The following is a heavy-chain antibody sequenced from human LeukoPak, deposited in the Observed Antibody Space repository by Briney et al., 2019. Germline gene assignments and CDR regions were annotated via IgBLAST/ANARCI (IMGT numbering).Heavy chain of an antibody. Sequence: GGSLRLPCAASGFPFSSYGMHWVRQAPGKGLEWVAFIRYDGSNKDYADSVKGRFAISRDNSQKTLYLQMNSLRAEDEAVYYCSKQRTYTYAAEGFWGQGTLVTFSS. CDR2: IRYDGSNK. CDR3: SKQRTYTYAAEGF. D-gene: IGHD4/OR15-4a*01. CDR1: GFPFSSYG. V-gene: IGHV3-30*02. J-gene: IGHJ4*02.